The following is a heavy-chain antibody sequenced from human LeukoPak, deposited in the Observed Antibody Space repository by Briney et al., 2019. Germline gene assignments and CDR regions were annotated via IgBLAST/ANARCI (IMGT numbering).Heavy chain of an antibody. Sequence: SGGSLRLSCAASGFTFDDYGMSWVRQAPGKGLEWVSRINSDGSSTSYADSVKGRFTISRDNAKNTLYLQMNSLRAEDTAVYYCARANYGSGYVFDYWGQGTLVTVSS. J-gene: IGHJ4*02. CDR2: INSDGSST. CDR3: ARANYGSGYVFDY. CDR1: GFTFDDYG. V-gene: IGHV3-74*01. D-gene: IGHD3-10*01.